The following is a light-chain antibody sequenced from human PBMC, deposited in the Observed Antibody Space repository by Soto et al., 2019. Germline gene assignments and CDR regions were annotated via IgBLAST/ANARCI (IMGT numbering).Light chain of an antibody. CDR1: QSVSSSY. V-gene: IGKV3-20*01. J-gene: IGKJ2*01. Sequence: EIVLPQSPGTLSLSPGERATLSCRASQSVSSSYLAWYQQKPGQAPRLLIYGASSRSTGIPDRFSGSGSGTDFTLTISRLEPEDFAVDYCQQYGSSPPYTFGQGTKLEIK. CDR2: GAS. CDR3: QQYGSSPPYT.